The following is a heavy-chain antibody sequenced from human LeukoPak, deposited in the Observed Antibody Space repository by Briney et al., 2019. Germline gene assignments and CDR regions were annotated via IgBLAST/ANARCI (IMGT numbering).Heavy chain of an antibody. CDR3: AKGFYDSGSSLSALDH. CDR2: ISVSGGTT. CDR1: GFTFSSYV. D-gene: IGHD3-10*01. Sequence: GGSLRLSCAASGFTFSSYVMSWVRQAPGKGLQWVSGISVSGGTTHYADSVKGRFTISRDNSKHTLYLQMNSLRAEDTALYYCAKGFYDSGSSLSALDHWGQGTLVTVSS. V-gene: IGHV3-23*01. J-gene: IGHJ4*02.